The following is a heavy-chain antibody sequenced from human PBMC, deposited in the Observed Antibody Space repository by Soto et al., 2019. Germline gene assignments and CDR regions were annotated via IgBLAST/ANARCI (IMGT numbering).Heavy chain of an antibody. CDR2: IGIGSSTK. D-gene: IGHD3-10*01. J-gene: IGHJ6*02. V-gene: IGHV3-48*01. CDR1: GFNFGNYG. CDR3: AKVDRLLWFGESLYYYYGMDV. Sequence: GGSHRLSSTASGFNFGNYGMNWVRQAPGKGLEWVSYIGIGSSTKYYADSVKGRFTISRDNSKNTLYLQMNSLRAEDTAVYYCAKVDRLLWFGESLYYYYGMDVWGQGTTVTVSS.